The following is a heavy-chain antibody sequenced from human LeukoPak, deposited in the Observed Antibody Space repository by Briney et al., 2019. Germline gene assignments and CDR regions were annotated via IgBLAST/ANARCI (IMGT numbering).Heavy chain of an antibody. Sequence: GASVKVSCKASGYTFTSYGISWVRQAPGQGLEWMGWISAYNGNTNYAQKLQGRVTMTTDTSTSTAYMELRSLRSDDTAVYYCASLRFLEYTGDAFDIWGQGTMVTVSS. V-gene: IGHV1-18*01. D-gene: IGHD3-3*01. J-gene: IGHJ3*02. CDR2: ISAYNGNT. CDR3: ASLRFLEYTGDAFDI. CDR1: GYTFTSYG.